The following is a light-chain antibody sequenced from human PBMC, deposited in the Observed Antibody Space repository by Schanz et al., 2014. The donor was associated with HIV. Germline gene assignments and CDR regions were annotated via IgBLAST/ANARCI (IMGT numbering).Light chain of an antibody. CDR1: SGHSTYA. V-gene: IGLV4-69*01. CDR3: QTWGTGIVV. CDR2: LNSDGSH. Sequence: QLVLTQSPSASASLGASVKLTCTLSSGHSTYAIAWHQQQPEKGPRFLMNLNSDGSHNKGDGIPDRFSGTSSGAERYLTISSLQSEDEADYYCQTWGTGIVVFGGGTKFTVL. J-gene: IGLJ2*01.